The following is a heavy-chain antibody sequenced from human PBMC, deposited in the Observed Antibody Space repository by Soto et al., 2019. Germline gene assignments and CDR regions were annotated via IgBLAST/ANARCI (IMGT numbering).Heavy chain of an antibody. CDR1: GFTFGSHD. J-gene: IGHJ3*02. D-gene: IGHD3-10*01. CDR3: TKGTWLDI. CDR2: ISVSDPDT. V-gene: IGHV3-23*01. Sequence: EVQLLESGGGLVQPGGSLRLSCAASGFTFGSHDMSWVRQAPGKVLEWVSSISVSDPDTYYADSVKGRFTLSRDISKXXXXXXXXXXXXXXTALYYCTKGTWLDIWGQGTMVTVSS.